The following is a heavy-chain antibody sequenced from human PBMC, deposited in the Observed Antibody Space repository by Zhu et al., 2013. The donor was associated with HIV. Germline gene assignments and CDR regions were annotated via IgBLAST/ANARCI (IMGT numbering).Heavy chain of an antibody. CDR3: ARARRGFGIDAFDI. D-gene: IGHD3-10*01. CDR1: GYTFTTYG. V-gene: IGHV1-18*01. Sequence: QVQLVQSGAEVKKPGASVKVSCKTSGYTFTTYGLSWVRQAPGQGLEWLGWISVYNGNTNYAQRLQGGVTMTTDTSTSTAYMELRSLRSDDTAVYYCARARRGFGIDAFDIWGQGTMLTVSS. CDR2: ISVYNGNT. J-gene: IGHJ3*02.